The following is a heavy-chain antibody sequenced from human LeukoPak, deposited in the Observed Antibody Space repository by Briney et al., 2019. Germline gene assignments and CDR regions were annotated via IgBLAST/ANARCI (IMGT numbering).Heavy chain of an antibody. CDR1: GGSISTGGYY. D-gene: IGHD1-20*01. V-gene: IGHV4-31*03. CDR3: AVERRYKWNYFDF. J-gene: IGHJ4*02. CDR2: IFDSGST. Sequence: SETLSLTCTVSGGSISTGGYYWSWIRQHPGKGLEWIGYIFDSGSTYYNPSLKSRLTISVDTLKNQFSLNLSSVTAADTAVCYCAVERRYKWNYFDFWGQGTLVTVSS.